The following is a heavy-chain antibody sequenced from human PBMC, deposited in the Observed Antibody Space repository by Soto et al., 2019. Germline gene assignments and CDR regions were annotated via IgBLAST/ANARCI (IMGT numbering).Heavy chain of an antibody. J-gene: IGHJ3*01. D-gene: IGHD1-26*01. Sequence: EVQLVESGGGLVQPGGSLRLSCAVSGFTFSSSEMYWVRQAPGKGLEWISYIHPSGQPIFYADSVKGRFTISRDNATNSLFLHMNSLRAEDTAVYYCARRASRWGQGTMVTVSS. CDR3: ARRASR. V-gene: IGHV3-48*03. CDR1: GFTFSSSE. CDR2: IHPSGQPI.